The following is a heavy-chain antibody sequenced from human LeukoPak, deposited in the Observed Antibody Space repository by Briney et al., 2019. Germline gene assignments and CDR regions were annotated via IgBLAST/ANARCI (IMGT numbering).Heavy chain of an antibody. CDR3: ARGPQYYDILTGSRIYYYYYYMDV. CDR1: GGSFSGYY. Sequence: SETLSLTCAVYGGSFSGYYWSWIRQPPGKGLEWIGEINHSESTNYNPSLKSRVTISVDTSKNQFSLKLSSVTAADTAVYYCARGPQYYDILTGSRIYYYYYYMDVWGKGTTVTVSS. D-gene: IGHD3-9*01. CDR2: INHSEST. V-gene: IGHV4-34*01. J-gene: IGHJ6*03.